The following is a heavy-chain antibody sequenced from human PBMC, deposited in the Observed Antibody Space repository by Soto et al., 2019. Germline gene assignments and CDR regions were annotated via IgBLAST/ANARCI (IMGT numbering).Heavy chain of an antibody. J-gene: IGHJ4*02. CDR2: ISGSGDKT. V-gene: IGHV3-23*01. CDR3: AKGASHAPFEK. CDR1: GFAFNDFA. Sequence: PGGSVRLSCAASGFAFNDFAMSWVRQAPGKGPEWLSTISGSGDKTFHSDSVKGRFDISRDNSNNKMFLQMNSLRAEDTAIYYCAKGASHAPFEKWGRGTLVTVS.